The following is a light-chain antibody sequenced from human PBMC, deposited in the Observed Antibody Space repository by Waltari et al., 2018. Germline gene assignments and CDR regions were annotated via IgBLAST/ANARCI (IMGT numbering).Light chain of an antibody. Sequence: QSVLTQPPPVSGAPGHRATISCTGTNSNIRAGYDVPGYQHFLGTAPKLIIYCKASRPSGFPDRFSGSKSGTSASLAITGLQDEDEADYYCLSYDKNLRGQVFGGGTKLTVL. CDR1: NSNIRAGYD. V-gene: IGLV1-40*01. J-gene: IGLJ2*01. CDR2: CKA. CDR3: LSYDKNLRGQV.